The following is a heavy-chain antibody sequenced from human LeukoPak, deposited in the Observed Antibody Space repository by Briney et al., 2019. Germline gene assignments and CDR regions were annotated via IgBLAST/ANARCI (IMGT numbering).Heavy chain of an antibody. Sequence: GASQTLSCAPSAPTFNTNWMHWVRQAPGEGRVWVSRINTDGGTTDYADSVKGRYTIYRENVKNTLYMEMNSLRGEGTAVYYCGRDGNWNQIDYWGQGSLVTVSS. J-gene: IGHJ4*02. CDR1: APTFNTNW. CDR3: GRDGNWNQIDY. CDR2: INTDGGTT. D-gene: IGHD1-20*01. V-gene: IGHV3-74*01.